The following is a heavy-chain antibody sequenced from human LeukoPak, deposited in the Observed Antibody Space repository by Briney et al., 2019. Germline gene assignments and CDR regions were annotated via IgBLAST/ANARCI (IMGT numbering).Heavy chain of an antibody. CDR1: GFTVSSNY. CDR2: IYDVGST. CDR3: ARGYSYGYIRY. V-gene: IGHV3-66*01. D-gene: IGHD5-18*01. Sequence: GGSLRLSCAASGFTVSSNYMNWVRRAPGKGLEWVSVIYDVGSTDYADSVKGRFTISRDNSKNMLYLQMNSLRAEDTPVYYCARGYSYGYIRYWGQGTLVTVSS. J-gene: IGHJ4*02.